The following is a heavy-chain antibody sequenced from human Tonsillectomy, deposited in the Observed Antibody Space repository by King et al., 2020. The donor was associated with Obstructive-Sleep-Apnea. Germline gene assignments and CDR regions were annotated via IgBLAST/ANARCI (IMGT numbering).Heavy chain of an antibody. CDR3: ARDITAYPADASDI. Sequence: QLVQSGAEVKKPGASIKVSCKASGCTFTGYYVHWVRQAPGQGLEWMVWSNPNSGGTNYAQKFQGRVTMTRDTSISTAYMELSRLRSDDTAVYYCARDITAYPADASDIWGQGTMVTVSS. CDR1: GCTFTGYY. V-gene: IGHV1-2*02. J-gene: IGHJ3*02. D-gene: IGHD6-13*01. CDR2: SNPNSGGT.